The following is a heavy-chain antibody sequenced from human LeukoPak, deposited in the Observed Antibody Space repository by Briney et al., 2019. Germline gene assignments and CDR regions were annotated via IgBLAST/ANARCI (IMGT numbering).Heavy chain of an antibody. J-gene: IGHJ6*03. CDR2: ISSSSSYI. CDR1: GFTFSSYS. CDR3: ARDRSYYDSSGDLWYYYYMDV. V-gene: IGHV3-21*01. D-gene: IGHD3-22*01. Sequence: GGSLRLSCAASGFTFSSYSMNWVRQAPGKGLDWVSSISSSSSYIYYADSVKGRFTISRDNAKNSLYLQMNSLRAEDTAVYYCARDRSYYDSSGDLWYYYYMDVWGKGTTVTVSS.